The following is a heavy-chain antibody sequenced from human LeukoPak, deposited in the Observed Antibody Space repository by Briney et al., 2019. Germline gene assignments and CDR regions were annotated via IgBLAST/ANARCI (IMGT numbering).Heavy chain of an antibody. CDR1: GYTFTSYY. D-gene: IGHD3-22*01. V-gene: IGHV1-69*13. Sequence: GASVKVSCKASGYTFTSYYMHWVRQAPGQGPEWMGGIIPIFGTASFAQKFQGRVTITADESTGTAYMELSSLRSEDTAVYYCARGGPNYYDSSGYFRWGQGTLVTVSS. CDR2: IIPIFGTA. CDR3: ARGGPNYYDSSGYFR. J-gene: IGHJ4*02.